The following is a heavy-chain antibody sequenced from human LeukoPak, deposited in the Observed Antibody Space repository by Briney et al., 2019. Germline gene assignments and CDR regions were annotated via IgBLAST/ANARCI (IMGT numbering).Heavy chain of an antibody. V-gene: IGHV3-21*06. D-gene: IGHD5-24*01. CDR1: GFTFSSYN. CDR2: VTSSSYV. CDR3: ARDGDGSVDFDY. J-gene: IGHJ4*02. Sequence: PGGSLRLSCEASGFTFSSYNMNWVRQAPGKRLEWVSSVTSSSYVFYADSVKGRFTISRDNAKNSLYLQMNSLRAEDTAVYYCARDGDGSVDFDYWGQGTLVTVSS.